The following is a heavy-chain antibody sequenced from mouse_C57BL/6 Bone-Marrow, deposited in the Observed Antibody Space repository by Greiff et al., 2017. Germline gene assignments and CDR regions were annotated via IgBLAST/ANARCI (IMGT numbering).Heavy chain of an antibody. CDR2: INPSSGYT. Sequence: QVQLKESGAELARPGASVKMSCKASGYTFTSYTMHWVKQRPGQGLEWIGNINPSSGYTKYNQKFKDKATLTVDKSSSTAYMQLSSLTSEDSAVYYCARDGLIRWYFDYWGQGTTLTVSS. CDR1: GYTFTSYT. V-gene: IGHV1-4*01. J-gene: IGHJ2*01. D-gene: IGHD1-1*01. CDR3: ARDGLIRWYFDY.